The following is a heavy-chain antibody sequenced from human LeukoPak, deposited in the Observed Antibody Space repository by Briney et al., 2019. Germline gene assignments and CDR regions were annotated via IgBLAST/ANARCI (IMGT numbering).Heavy chain of an antibody. D-gene: IGHD6-13*01. CDR3: ARVISWYDDAFDI. CDR1: GGSISSGSYY. V-gene: IGHV4-61*02. Sequence: SSETLSLTCTVSGGSISSGSYYWSWIRQPAGKGLEWIGRIYTSGSTNYNPSLKSRVTISVDTSKNQFSLKLSSVTAADTAVYYCARVISWYDDAFDIWGQGTMVTVSS. J-gene: IGHJ3*02. CDR2: IYTSGST.